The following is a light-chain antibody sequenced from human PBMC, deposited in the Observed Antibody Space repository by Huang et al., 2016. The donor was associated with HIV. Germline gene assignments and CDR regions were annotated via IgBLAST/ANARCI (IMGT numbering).Light chain of an antibody. V-gene: IGKV1-9*01. Sequence: IQLTQSPSSLSAAVGDRVTIPCRASQGISSYLAWYQQKPGEAPKLLICAASALQSGVPSRCSGSGSGTDFTLTISSLQPEEFATYYCQQLNSYPRTFGQGTKVEIK. CDR1: QGISSY. J-gene: IGKJ1*01. CDR3: QQLNSYPRT. CDR2: AAS.